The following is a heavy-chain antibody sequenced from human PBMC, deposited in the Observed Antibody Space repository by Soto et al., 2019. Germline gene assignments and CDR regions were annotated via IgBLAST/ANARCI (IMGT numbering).Heavy chain of an antibody. V-gene: IGHV3-66*01. D-gene: IGHD3-22*01. J-gene: IGHJ4*02. Sequence: PGGSLRLSCAASGFTVSSNYMSWVRQAPGKGLEWVSVIYSGGSTYYADSVKGRFTISRDNSKNTLYLQMNSLRAEDTAVYYCARDTDSSGYNFDYWGQGTLVTVSS. CDR1: GFTVSSNY. CDR3: ARDTDSSGYNFDY. CDR2: IYSGGST.